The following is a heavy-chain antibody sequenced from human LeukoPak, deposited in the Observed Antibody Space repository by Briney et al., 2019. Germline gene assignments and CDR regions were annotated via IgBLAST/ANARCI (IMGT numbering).Heavy chain of an antibody. CDR3: AELGITMIGGV. J-gene: IGHJ6*04. CDR2: ISSSGSTI. D-gene: IGHD3-10*02. V-gene: IGHV3-48*03. Sequence: PGGSLRLSCAASGFTFCSYEMNWLRQAPGKGLEGVSYISSSGSTIYYADSVKGRFTISRDNAKNSLYLQMNSLRAEDTAVYYCAELGITMIGGVWGKGTTVTISS. CDR1: GFTFCSYE.